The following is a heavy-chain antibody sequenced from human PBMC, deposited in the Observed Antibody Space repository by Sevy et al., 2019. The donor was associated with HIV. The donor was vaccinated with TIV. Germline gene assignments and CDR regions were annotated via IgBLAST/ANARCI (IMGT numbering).Heavy chain of an antibody. CDR2: LSYDGSDK. Sequence: GGSLRLSCAASGFTFRTYGMHWVRQAPCKGLEWVAVLSYDGSDKYYADSVKGRFTISRDNSKNTLYLQMNSLRNEDTAIYYCAKGVGSTPPFDYWGQGTLVTVSS. CDR3: AKGVGSTPPFDY. V-gene: IGHV3-30*18. D-gene: IGHD1-26*01. CDR1: GFTFRTYG. J-gene: IGHJ4*02.